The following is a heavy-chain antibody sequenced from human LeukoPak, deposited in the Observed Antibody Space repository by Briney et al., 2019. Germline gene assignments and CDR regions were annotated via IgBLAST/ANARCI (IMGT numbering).Heavy chain of an antibody. CDR3: TRDRPRYDYGDYRDTFDI. D-gene: IGHD4-17*01. J-gene: IGHJ3*02. CDR1: GFTFGDYA. CDR2: IRSKAYGGTT. Sequence: GGSLRLSRSASGFTFGDYAMNWFRQAPGKGLEWVGFIRSKAYGGTTEYAASVKGRFTISRDDSKSTAYLQMNSLKIEDTGLYYCTRDRPRYDYGDYRDTFDIWGQGTMVTVSS. V-gene: IGHV3-49*03.